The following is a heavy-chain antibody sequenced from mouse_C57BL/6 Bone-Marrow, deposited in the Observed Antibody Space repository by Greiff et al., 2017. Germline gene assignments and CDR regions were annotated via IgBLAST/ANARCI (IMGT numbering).Heavy chain of an antibody. CDR3: ARGAYGYDEGFAD. CDR1: GYTFTSYW. CDR2: IDPSDSYT. D-gene: IGHD2-2*01. J-gene: IGHJ3*01. V-gene: IGHV1-69*01. Sequence: VQLQQPGAELVMPGASVKLSCKASGYTFTSYWMHWVKQRPGQGLEWIGEIDPSDSYTNYNQKFKGKSTLTVDKSSSTAYMQLSSLTSEDSAVYYCARGAYGYDEGFADWGQGTLVTVSA.